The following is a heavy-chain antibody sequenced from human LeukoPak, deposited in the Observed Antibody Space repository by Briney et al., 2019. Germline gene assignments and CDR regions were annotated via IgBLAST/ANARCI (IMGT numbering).Heavy chain of an antibody. J-gene: IGHJ4*02. V-gene: IGHV3-21*01. Sequence: GGSLRLSCAASGFTFSNYWMSWVRQAPGKGLEWVSSISSSSSYIYYADSVKGRFTISRDNAKNSLYLQMNSLRAEDTAVYYCARDVAAAGTGYWGQGTLVTVSS. D-gene: IGHD6-13*01. CDR1: GFTFSNYW. CDR2: ISSSSSYI. CDR3: ARDVAAAGTGY.